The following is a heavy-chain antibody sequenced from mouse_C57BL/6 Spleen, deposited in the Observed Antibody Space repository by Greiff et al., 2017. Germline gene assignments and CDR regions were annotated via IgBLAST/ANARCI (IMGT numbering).Heavy chain of an antibody. CDR2: IYPGDGDT. J-gene: IGHJ2*01. V-gene: IGHV1-82*01. CDR3: ARGSYVDYFDY. CDR1: GYAFSSSW. D-gene: IGHD1-1*02. Sequence: VQLQQSGPELVKPGASVKISCKASGYAFSSSWMNWVKQRPGKGLEWIGRIYPGDGDTNYNGKFKGKATLTADKFSSTAYMQLSSLTSEDSAVYFCARGSYVDYFDYWGQGTTLTVSS.